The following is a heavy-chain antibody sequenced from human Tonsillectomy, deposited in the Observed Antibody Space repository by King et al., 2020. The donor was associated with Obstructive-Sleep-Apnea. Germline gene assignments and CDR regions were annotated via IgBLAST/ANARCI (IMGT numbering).Heavy chain of an antibody. CDR3: AKLGYCSGGSCYQFDY. Sequence: QLVQSGGGLVQPGGSLRLSCAASGFTFSSYAMSWVRQAPGKGLEWVSAISVSGGSTYYADSVKGRFTISRDNSKNTLYLQMNSLRAEDTAVYYCAKLGYCSGGSCYQFDYWGQGTLVTVSS. D-gene: IGHD2-15*01. J-gene: IGHJ4*02. CDR2: ISVSGGST. CDR1: GFTFSSYA. V-gene: IGHV3-23*04.